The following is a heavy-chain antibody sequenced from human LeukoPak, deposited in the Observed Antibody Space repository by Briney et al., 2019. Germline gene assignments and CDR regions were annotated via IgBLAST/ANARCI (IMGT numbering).Heavy chain of an antibody. Sequence: PGGSLRLSCAASGFTFSDYYMNWVRQAPGKGLEWVSSISSSSTIYYADSVKGRFTISRDNAKNSLYLQMNSLRAEDTALYYCAKREKGTTGRFFDYWGQGTLVAVSS. CDR1: GFTFSDYY. J-gene: IGHJ4*02. CDR2: ISSSSTI. V-gene: IGHV3-69-1*01. CDR3: AKREKGTTGRFFDY. D-gene: IGHD4-17*01.